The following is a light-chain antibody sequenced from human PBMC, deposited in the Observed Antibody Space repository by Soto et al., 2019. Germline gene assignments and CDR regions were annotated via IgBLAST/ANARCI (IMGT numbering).Light chain of an antibody. CDR3: QSYDSSLSGVV. CDR1: SSNIGAGYD. Sequence: QSVLTQPPSVSGAPGQRVTISCTGRSSNIGAGYDVHWYQQLPGTAPKLLIYGNSNRPSGVPDRFSGSKSGTSASLAITGLQDEDEADYDCQSYDSSLSGVVFGGGTKLTVL. J-gene: IGLJ2*01. V-gene: IGLV1-40*01. CDR2: GNS.